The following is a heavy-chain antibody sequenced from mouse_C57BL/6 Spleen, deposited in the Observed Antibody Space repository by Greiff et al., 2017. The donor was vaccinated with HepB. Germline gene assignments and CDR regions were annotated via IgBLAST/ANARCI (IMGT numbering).Heavy chain of an antibody. CDR3: ARERVYGNYEAY. J-gene: IGHJ3*01. CDR1: GYSITSGYY. CDR2: ISYDGSN. V-gene: IGHV3-6*01. D-gene: IGHD2-1*01. Sequence: VQLKESGPGLVKPSQSLSLTCSVTGYSITSGYYWNWIRQFPGNKLEWMGYISYDGSNNYNPSLKNRISITRDTSKNQFFLKLNSVTTEDTATYYGARERVYGNYEAYWGQGTLVTVSA.